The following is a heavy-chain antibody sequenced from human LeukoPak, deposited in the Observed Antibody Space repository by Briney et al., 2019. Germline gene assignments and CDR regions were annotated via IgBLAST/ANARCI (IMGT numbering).Heavy chain of an antibody. CDR3: VREKYYDILTGYPGYYYMDV. Sequence: KSSETLSLTCTVSGGSISSYYWSWIRQPAGKGLEWIGRIYTSGSTNYNPSLKSRVTMSVDTSKNQFSLKLSSVTAADTAVYYCVREKYYDILTGYPGYYYMDVWGKGTTVTVSS. D-gene: IGHD3-9*01. V-gene: IGHV4-4*07. CDR1: GGSISSYY. CDR2: IYTSGST. J-gene: IGHJ6*03.